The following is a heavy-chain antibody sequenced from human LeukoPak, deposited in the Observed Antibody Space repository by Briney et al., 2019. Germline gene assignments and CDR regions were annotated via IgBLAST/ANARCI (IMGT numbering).Heavy chain of an antibody. Sequence: PSETLSLTCTVSGGSISSYYWSWIRQPPGKGLEWIANIYHTGSTNYNPSLSSRVTISIDTAKNQFSLKLSSVTAADTAVYYCARSPPLYSNYDRYYYYYMDVWGKGTTVTVSS. D-gene: IGHD4-11*01. J-gene: IGHJ6*03. V-gene: IGHV4-59*12. CDR2: IYHTGST. CDR1: GGSISSYY. CDR3: ARSPPLYSNYDRYYYYYMDV.